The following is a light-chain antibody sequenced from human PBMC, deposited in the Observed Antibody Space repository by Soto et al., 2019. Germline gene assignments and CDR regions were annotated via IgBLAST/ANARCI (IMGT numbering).Light chain of an antibody. V-gene: IGKV3-20*01. CDR2: DTS. Sequence: EIVLTQSPGTLSLSPGERATLSCRTSQSVSSNYLAWYQQKPGQAPRLLIYDTSTRANGIPDRFSGSGSGTDVTLTISRLEPEDFAVYYCQQAGSSLFTFGPGTKVDIK. CDR3: QQAGSSLFT. J-gene: IGKJ3*01. CDR1: QSVSSNY.